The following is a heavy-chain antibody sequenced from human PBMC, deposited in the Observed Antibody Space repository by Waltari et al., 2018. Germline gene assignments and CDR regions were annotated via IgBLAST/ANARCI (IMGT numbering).Heavy chain of an antibody. V-gene: IGHV4-59*01. D-gene: IGHD2-15*01. CDR3: ARDVYTLGYCSGGSCYSGYFDL. CDR2: IYYSGST. J-gene: IGHJ2*01. Sequence: GPVLVKPSETLSLTCTVSGGSISSYYWSWIRQPPGKGLEWIGYIYYSGSTNYNPSLKSRVTISVDTSKNQFSLKLSSVTAADTAVYYCARDVYTLGYCSGGSCYSGYFDLWGRGTLVTVSS. CDR1: GGSISSYY.